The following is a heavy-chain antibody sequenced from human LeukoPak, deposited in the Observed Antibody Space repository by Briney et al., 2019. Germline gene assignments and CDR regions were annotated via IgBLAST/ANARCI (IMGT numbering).Heavy chain of an antibody. V-gene: IGHV4-34*01. D-gene: IGHD7-27*01. CDR2: INHSGST. CDR1: GDSFSGYY. Sequence: SETPSLTCAVYGDSFSGYYWAWMRQPPGKGLEWIGEINHSGSTYYNPSLTSRVTISVDTSKNQFSLKLTSVTAADTAVYYCGSGDNWGEYWGQGTLVTVSS. J-gene: IGHJ4*02. CDR3: GSGDNWGEY.